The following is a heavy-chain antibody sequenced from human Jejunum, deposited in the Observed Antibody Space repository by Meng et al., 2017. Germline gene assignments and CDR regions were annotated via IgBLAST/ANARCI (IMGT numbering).Heavy chain of an antibody. CDR1: GYSISNGYY. Sequence: GSLRLSCTVSGYSISNGYYWGWIRQPPGKGLEWISIINHSGITFRNPSLRSRVTTSIDTSKNQFSLKLTSVTAADTAVYYCVRDRGDGGSTDFWGQGTLVTVSS. V-gene: IGHV4-38-2*02. D-gene: IGHD4-23*01. CDR3: VRDRGDGGSTDF. J-gene: IGHJ4*02. CDR2: INHSGIT.